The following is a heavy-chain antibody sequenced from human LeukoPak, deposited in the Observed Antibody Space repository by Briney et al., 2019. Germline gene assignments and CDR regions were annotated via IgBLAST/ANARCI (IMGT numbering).Heavy chain of an antibody. CDR1: GYSFTSYW. CDR2: IYPGDSDT. V-gene: IGHV5-51*01. CDR3: ARYVRGGDHYYYMDV. Sequence: GESLKISCKGSGYSFTSYWIGWVRQMPGKGLEWMGIIYPGDSDTRYSPSFQGQVTISADKSISTAYLQWSSLKASDTAMYYCARYVRGGDHYYYMDVWGKGTTVTISS. J-gene: IGHJ6*03. D-gene: IGHD3-10*01.